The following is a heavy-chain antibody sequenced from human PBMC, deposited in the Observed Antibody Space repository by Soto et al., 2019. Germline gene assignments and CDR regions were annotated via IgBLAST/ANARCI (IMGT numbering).Heavy chain of an antibody. CDR3: AKRSRSSTFDY. J-gene: IGHJ4*02. CDR1: GFTFSSYA. V-gene: IGHV3-23*01. D-gene: IGHD6-6*01. Sequence: EVQLLESGGGLVQPGESLRLSCAASGFTFSSYAMSWVRQAPGKGLEWVSVISGSDDSTYYADSVKGRFTISRDNSKKTLYLQMNSLRAEDTAVYYCAKRSRSSTFDYWGQGTLVTVSS. CDR2: ISGSDDST.